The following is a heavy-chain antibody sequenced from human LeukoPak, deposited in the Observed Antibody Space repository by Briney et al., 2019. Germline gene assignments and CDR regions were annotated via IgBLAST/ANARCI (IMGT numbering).Heavy chain of an antibody. CDR2: INWNGGST. V-gene: IGHV3-20*04. CDR1: GFTFDDHG. CDR3: AAGDRNGWYFDY. J-gene: IGHJ4*02. D-gene: IGHD6-19*01. Sequence: GGSLRLSCAAYGFTFDDHGKGWVRQVPGKGLEWVSGINWNGGSTGYADSVKGRFTISRDNAKNSLYLQMNSLRAEDTALYYCAAGDRNGWYFDYWGQGTLVTVSS.